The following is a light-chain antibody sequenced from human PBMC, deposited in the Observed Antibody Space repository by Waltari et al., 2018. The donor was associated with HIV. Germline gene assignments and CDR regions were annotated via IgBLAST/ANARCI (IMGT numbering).Light chain of an antibody. CDR2: EGT. Sequence: QSALTQPASVSGSPGQSIIISCTATSRDAGSDSLVSWFQHRPGKAPKLIIYEGTNRPSGVSDRFSGSKSGGTASLSISALQAEDEADYYCCSSVGNRTSFVFGSGTRVTVL. CDR1: SRDAGSDSL. V-gene: IGLV2-23*01. J-gene: IGLJ1*01. CDR3: CSSVGNRTSFV.